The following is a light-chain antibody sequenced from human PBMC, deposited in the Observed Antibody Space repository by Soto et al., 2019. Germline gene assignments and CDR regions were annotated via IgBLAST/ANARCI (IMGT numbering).Light chain of an antibody. CDR1: SSNIGACYD. CDR3: QSYDSSLSGPV. CDR2: GNS. J-gene: IGLJ3*02. V-gene: IGLV1-40*01. Sequence: QSVLTQPPSVSGAPGQRVTISCTGSSSNIGACYDVHWYQQLPGTAPKLLIYGNSNRPSGVPDRFSGSKSGTSASLAITGLQAEDEADYYCQSYDSSLSGPVFGGGTKLTVL.